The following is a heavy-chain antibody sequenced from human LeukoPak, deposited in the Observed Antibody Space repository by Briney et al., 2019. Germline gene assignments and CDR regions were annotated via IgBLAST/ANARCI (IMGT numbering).Heavy chain of an antibody. D-gene: IGHD3-22*01. CDR1: GFTFSSYA. CDR3: ASRKYYYDSSGYYYFDY. J-gene: IGHJ4*02. CDR2: ISSNGGST. V-gene: IGHV3-64*01. Sequence: GGSLRLSCAASGFTFSSYAMHWVRQAPGKGLEYVSAISSNGGSTYYANSVKGRFTISRDNSKNTLYLQMNSLRAEDTAVYYCASRKYYYDSSGYYYFDYWGQGTLVTVSS.